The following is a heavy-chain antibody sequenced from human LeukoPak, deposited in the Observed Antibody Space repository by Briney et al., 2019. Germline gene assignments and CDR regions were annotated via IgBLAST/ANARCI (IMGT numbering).Heavy chain of an antibody. D-gene: IGHD3-10*01. CDR1: GGSISSSSYY. V-gene: IGHV4-39*01. CDR2: IYYSRST. Sequence: PSETLSLTCSVSGGSISSSSYYWGWIRQSPGKGLEWIVSIYYSRSTYYNPSLKSRVTTSVDTSKNQFSLKLSSVTAADTAVYYCARHADSGFGELAFDYWGQGTLVTVSS. J-gene: IGHJ4*02. CDR3: ARHADSGFGELAFDY.